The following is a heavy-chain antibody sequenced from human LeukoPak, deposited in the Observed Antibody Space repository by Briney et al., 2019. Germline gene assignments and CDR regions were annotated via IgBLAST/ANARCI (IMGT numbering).Heavy chain of an antibody. J-gene: IGHJ4*02. CDR2: TRNDGNKR. CDR3: ARDSRGSGIYDY. Sequence: SGGSLRLSCAASGFTFENYGMHWVRQAPGKGLGWVAFTRNDGNKRHYADSVKGRFTISRDNSKNTLYLQMNSLRAEDTAVYYCARDSRGSGIYDYWGQGTLVTVSS. D-gene: IGHD3-10*01. CDR1: GFTFENYG. V-gene: IGHV3-30*02.